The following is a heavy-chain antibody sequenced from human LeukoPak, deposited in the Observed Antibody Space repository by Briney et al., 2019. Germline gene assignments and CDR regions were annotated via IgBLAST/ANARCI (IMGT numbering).Heavy chain of an antibody. J-gene: IGHJ4*02. CDR2: IYHSGST. D-gene: IGHD3-22*01. V-gene: IGHV4-4*02. Sequence: SGTLSLTCAVSGGSISSSNWWSWVRQPPEKGLEWIGEIYHSGSTNYNPSLKSRVTISVDTSKNQFSLKLSSVTAADTAVYYCARESGHYYDSSGYLGYWGQGTLVTVSS. CDR1: GGSISSSNW. CDR3: ARESGHYYDSSGYLGY.